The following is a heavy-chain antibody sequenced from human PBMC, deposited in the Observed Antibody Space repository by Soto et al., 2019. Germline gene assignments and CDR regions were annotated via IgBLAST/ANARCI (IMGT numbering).Heavy chain of an antibody. CDR3: AHRLLSTAFGLVTTTAIYFDA. CDR1: GFSLTTSGVG. J-gene: IGHJ4*02. CDR2: IYWDDDK. Sequence: QITLKESGPTVVKPTETLTLTCTFSGFSLTTSGVGVGWVRQSPGKAPEWLALIYWDDDKRYSTSLKSRLTSNKDTSQNLAVLTMANVDPADAATCDCAHRLLSTAFGLVTTTAIYFDAWGQGTPVVVSS. D-gene: IGHD3-3*01. V-gene: IGHV2-5*02.